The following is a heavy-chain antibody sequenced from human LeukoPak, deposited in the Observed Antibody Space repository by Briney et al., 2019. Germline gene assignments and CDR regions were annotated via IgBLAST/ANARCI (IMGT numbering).Heavy chain of an antibody. D-gene: IGHD6-13*01. Sequence: ASVKVSCKASGYTFTSYDINWVRQATGQGLEWMGWINPNSGGTNYAQKFQGRVTMTRDTSISTAYMELSRLRSDDTAVYYCARVGEQQRKSHFDYWGQGTLVTVSS. CDR2: INPNSGGT. V-gene: IGHV1-2*02. CDR1: GYTFTSYD. CDR3: ARVGEQQRKSHFDY. J-gene: IGHJ4*02.